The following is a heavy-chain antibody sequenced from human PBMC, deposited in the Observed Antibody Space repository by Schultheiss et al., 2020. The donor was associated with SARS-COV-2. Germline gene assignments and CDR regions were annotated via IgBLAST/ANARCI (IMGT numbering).Heavy chain of an antibody. CDR3: ATDLAGKEDH. V-gene: IGHV3-74*01. J-gene: IGHJ4*02. Sequence: SCAVSGFTFGNYWMHWVRQAPGKGPEWVSRMNEDGSVTTYADSVKGRFTISRDNAKETLYLEMNSLRPEDTAVYYCATDLAGKEDHWGQGTLVTVSS. CDR2: MNEDGSVT. CDR1: GFTFGNYW. D-gene: IGHD3-10*01.